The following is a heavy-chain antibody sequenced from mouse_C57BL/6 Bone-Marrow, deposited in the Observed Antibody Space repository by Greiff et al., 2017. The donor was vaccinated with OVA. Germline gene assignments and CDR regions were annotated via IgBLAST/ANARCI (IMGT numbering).Heavy chain of an antibody. CDR2: INPNNGGT. J-gene: IGHJ1*03. V-gene: IGHV1-26*01. CDR3: ARWRLWMIYWYFDV. Sequence: EVQLQQSGPELVKPGASVKISCKASGYTFTDYYMNWVKQSHGKSLEWIGDINPNNGGTSYNQKFKGKATLTVDKSSSTAYMELRSLTSEDSAVYYCARWRLWMIYWYFDVWGTGTTVTVSS. CDR1: GYTFTDYY. D-gene: IGHD1-1*02.